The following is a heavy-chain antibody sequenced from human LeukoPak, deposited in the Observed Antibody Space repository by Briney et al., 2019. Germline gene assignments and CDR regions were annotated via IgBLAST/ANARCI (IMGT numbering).Heavy chain of an antibody. D-gene: IGHD6-13*01. V-gene: IGHV4-34*01. Sequence: SETLSLTCAVYGGSFSGYYWSWIRQPPGKGLEWIGEINRSGSTNYNPSLKSRVTISVDTSKNQFSLKLSSVTAADTAVYYCARGRYSSSWYGYYYYMDVWGKGTRSPSP. CDR1: GGSFSGYY. CDR3: ARGRYSSSWYGYYYYMDV. J-gene: IGHJ6*03. CDR2: INRSGST.